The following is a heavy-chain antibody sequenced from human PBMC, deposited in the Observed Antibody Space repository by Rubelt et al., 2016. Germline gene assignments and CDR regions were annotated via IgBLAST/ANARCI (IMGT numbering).Heavy chain of an antibody. Sequence: EAQLLESGGGLVQPGESVRLSCAASGFTFSSYAMSWVRQAPGKGLEWVSAINSNGDRTYYGDSVKGRFTISRDTSKNSLYLQMDNLRVEDTAVYFCVKESPYCSSSTCRKYYFDYGGQGTLVTVSA. D-gene: IGHD2-2*01. J-gene: IGHJ4*02. CDR3: VKESPYCSSSTCRKYYFDY. CDR1: GFTFSSYA. V-gene: IGHV3-23*01. CDR2: INSNGDRT.